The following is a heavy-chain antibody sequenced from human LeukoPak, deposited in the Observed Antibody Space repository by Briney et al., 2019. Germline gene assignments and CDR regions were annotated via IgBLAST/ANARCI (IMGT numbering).Heavy chain of an antibody. V-gene: IGHV4-34*01. CDR2: INHSGST. J-gene: IGHJ4*02. Sequence: SETLSLTCAVYGGSFSGYYWSWIRQPPGQGLEWIGEINHSGSTNYNPSLKSRVTISVDTSKNQFSLKLSSVTAADTAVYYCARDTHIGIDYWGQGTLVTVSS. CDR1: GGSFSGYY. D-gene: IGHD5-12*01. CDR3: ARDTHIGIDY.